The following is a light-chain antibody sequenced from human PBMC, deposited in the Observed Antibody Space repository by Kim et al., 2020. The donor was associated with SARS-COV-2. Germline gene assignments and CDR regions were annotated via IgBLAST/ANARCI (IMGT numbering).Light chain of an antibody. CDR1: KLGDKY. V-gene: IGLV3-1*01. CDR2: QDS. CDR3: QAWDSSTAV. J-gene: IGLJ3*02. Sequence: SVSPGQPASITCSGDKLGDKYACWYQQKPGQSPLLVIYQDSKRPSGIPERFSCSNSGNTATLTISGTPAMDEADYYCQAWDSSTAVFGGGTQLTVL.